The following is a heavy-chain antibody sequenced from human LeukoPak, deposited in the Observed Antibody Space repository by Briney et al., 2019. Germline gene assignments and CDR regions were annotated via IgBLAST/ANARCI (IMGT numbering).Heavy chain of an antibody. D-gene: IGHD1-7*01. Sequence: GESLQISSKASGSSFTSYWIGWVRQLPGKGLEWMGIIYPYDSDTRYSPSFQGQLTISADKSISTAYLQWSNLKASDTAMYYYARHIVYSAWNSEYCGEGTLVTVSS. CDR2: IYPYDSDT. CDR1: GSSFTSYW. V-gene: IGHV5-51*01. CDR3: ARHIVYSAWNSEY. J-gene: IGHJ4*02.